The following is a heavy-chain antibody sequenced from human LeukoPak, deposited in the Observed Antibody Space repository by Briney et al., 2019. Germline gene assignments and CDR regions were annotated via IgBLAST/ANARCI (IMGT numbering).Heavy chain of an antibody. CDR2: INEGGSED. V-gene: IGHV3-7*01. J-gene: IGHJ3*02. D-gene: IGHD3-22*01. Sequence: QAGGSLRLSCAASGFNFNRYWMTWVRQAPGKGLERVANINEGGSEDHYVDSVKGRFTVSRDNAKNSLYLQMNSLRAEDTAVYYCARDESPVLEVDGSDYYYDGFDIWGQGTMVTVSS. CDR3: ARDESPVLEVDGSDYYYDGFDI. CDR1: GFNFNRYW.